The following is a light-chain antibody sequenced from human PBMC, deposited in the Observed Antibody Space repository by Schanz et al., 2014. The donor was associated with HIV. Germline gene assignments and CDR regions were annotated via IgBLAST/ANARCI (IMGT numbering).Light chain of an antibody. CDR1: TSDIGTYDL. J-gene: IGLJ3*02. CDR3: ASCTISNTWV. V-gene: IGLV2-14*02. Sequence: QSALTQPASVSGSPGQSITISCTGTTSDIGTYDLVSWYQQHPGRAPKLLIYEVSKRPSGVSSRFSGSKSGSTASLTISGLQAEDEAYYYCASCTISNTWVFGGGTKLTVL. CDR2: EVS.